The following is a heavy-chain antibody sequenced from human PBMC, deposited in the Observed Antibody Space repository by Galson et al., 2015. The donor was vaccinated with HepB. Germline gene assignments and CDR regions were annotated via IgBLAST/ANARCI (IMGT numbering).Heavy chain of an antibody. J-gene: IGHJ5*02. CDR1: GFTFSSYG. CDR2: ISYDGSNK. D-gene: IGHD2-8*01. V-gene: IGHV3-30*18. Sequence: SLRLSCAASGFTFSSYGMHWVRQAPGKGLEWVAVISYDGSNKYYADSVKGRFTISRDNSKNTLYLQMNSLRAEDTAVYYCAKDTRVGYTGNWFDPWGQGTLVTVSS. CDR3: AKDTRVGYTGNWFDP.